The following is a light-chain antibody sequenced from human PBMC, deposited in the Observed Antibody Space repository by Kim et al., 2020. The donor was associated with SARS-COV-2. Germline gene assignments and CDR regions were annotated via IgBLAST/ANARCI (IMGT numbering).Light chain of an antibody. CDR2: AAS. Sequence: ASVGDRVTITCRASQSISSYLNWYQQKPGKAPKLMIYAASSLQSGVPSRFSGSGSGTDFTLTISSLQPEDFATYYCQQSYSTPRTFGQGTKVDIK. V-gene: IGKV1-39*01. CDR3: QQSYSTPRT. J-gene: IGKJ1*01. CDR1: QSISSY.